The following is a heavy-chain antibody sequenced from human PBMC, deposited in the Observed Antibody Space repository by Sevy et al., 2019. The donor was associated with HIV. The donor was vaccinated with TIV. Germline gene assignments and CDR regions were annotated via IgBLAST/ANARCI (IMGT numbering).Heavy chain of an antibody. D-gene: IGHD5-18*01. CDR3: ARVATGYGYSYGLFDY. J-gene: IGHJ4*02. V-gene: IGHV3-21*01. CDR2: ISSSSTYI. Sequence: GGSLRLSCAASGFTFSSYAMSWVRQAPGKGLEWVSCISSSSTYIYYADSVKGRFTISRDNAKNSLYLQMNSLRAEDTAVYYCARVATGYGYSYGLFDYWGQGTLVTVSS. CDR1: GFTFSSYA.